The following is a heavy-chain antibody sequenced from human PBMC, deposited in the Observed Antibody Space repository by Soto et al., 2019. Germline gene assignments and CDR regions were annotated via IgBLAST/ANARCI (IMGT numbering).Heavy chain of an antibody. J-gene: IGHJ5*02. Sequence: QVQLVESGGGVVQPGRSLRLSCAASGFTFSSYTMHWVRQAPGKGLEWVAVISYDGSNKYYADSVKGRFTISRDNSRNTLYLQMNSLGAEDTAVYYCARVTQQLVGWFDPWGQGTLVTVSS. CDR2: ISYDGSNK. V-gene: IGHV3-30-3*01. CDR3: ARVTQQLVGWFDP. CDR1: GFTFSSYT. D-gene: IGHD6-13*01.